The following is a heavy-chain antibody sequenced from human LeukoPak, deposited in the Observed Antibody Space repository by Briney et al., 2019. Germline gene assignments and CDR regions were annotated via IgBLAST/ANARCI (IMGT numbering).Heavy chain of an antibody. CDR2: INHSGST. V-gene: IGHV4-34*01. D-gene: IGHD6-6*01. Sequence: SETLSLTCAVYGGSFSGYYWSWIRQPPGKGLEWIGEINHSGSTNYNPSLKSRVTISVDTSKNQFSLKLSSVTAADTAVYYCARAPNSSSFDYWGQGTLVTVSS. J-gene: IGHJ4*02. CDR3: ARAPNSSSFDY. CDR1: GGSFSGYY.